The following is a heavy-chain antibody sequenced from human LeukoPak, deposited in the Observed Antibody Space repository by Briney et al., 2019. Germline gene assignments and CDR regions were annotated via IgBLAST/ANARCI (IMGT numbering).Heavy chain of an antibody. Sequence: SETLSLTCTVPGGSISSGSYYWSWIRQPAGKGLQSIGRIYTRGSTNYKPCLKSRVTISVDTAKNQFSLKLSSVTAADTAVYYCARGGITYYYGSGSHFDYWGQGTLVTVSS. V-gene: IGHV4-61*02. J-gene: IGHJ4*02. CDR1: GGSISSGSYY. CDR2: IYTRGST. CDR3: ARGGITYYYGSGSHFDY. D-gene: IGHD3-10*01.